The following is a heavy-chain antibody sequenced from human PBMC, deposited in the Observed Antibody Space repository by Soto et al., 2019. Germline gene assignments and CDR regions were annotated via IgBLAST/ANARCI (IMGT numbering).Heavy chain of an antibody. Sequence: QVQLVQSGAEVKEPGSSVNVSCKTSGGTFGNTAVTWVRQVPGQGLEWIGGIVPLFGTANYAQNFRGRVMTTADESTSTSYMDLSSLISDDTAIYYCARDGDPGYSFWSGPLGGGRFDPWGQETLVTVS. CDR1: GGTFGNTA. CDR3: ARDGDPGYSFWSGPLGGGRFDP. CDR2: IVPLFGTA. V-gene: IGHV1-69*12. J-gene: IGHJ5*02. D-gene: IGHD3-3*01.